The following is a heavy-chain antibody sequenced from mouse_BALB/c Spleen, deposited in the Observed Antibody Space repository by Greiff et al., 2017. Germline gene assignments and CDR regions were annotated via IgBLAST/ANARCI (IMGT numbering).Heavy chain of an antibody. D-gene: IGHD3-3*01. CDR3: ARTLLGAMDY. J-gene: IGHJ4*01. CDR2: INPSTGYT. CDR1: GYTFTSYW. Sequence: QVQLQQSGAELAKPGASVKMSCKASGYTFTSYWMHWVKQRPGQGLEWIGYINPSTGYTEYNQKFKDKATLTADKSSSTAYMQLSSLTSEDSAVYYCARTLLGAMDYWGQGTSVTVSS. V-gene: IGHV1-7*01.